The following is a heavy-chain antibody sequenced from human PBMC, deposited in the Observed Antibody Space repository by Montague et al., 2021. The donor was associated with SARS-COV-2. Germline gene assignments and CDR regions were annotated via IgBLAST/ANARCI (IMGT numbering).Heavy chain of an antibody. J-gene: IGHJ4*02. CDR3: ARSRSLGSGLWFPSWYFDD. CDR2: INYSGST. CDR1: GGSISSNY. D-gene: IGHD5-12*01. V-gene: IGHV4-59*13. Sequence: SETLSLTCTVSGGSISSNYWSWIRQPPGKRLEWIGYINYSGSTSSNPSXXSRVTISMDTSQNQFSLKLSSVTAADTAVYYCARSRSLGSGLWFPSWYFDDWGQGTLVTVTP.